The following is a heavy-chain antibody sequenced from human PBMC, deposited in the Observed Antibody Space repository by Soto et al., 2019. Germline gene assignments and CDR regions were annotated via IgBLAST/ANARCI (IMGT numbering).Heavy chain of an antibody. Sequence: EVQLLESGGGLVQPGGSLRLSCAASGFTFSSYAMSWVRQAPGKGLEWVSAISGSGGSTYYADSVKGRFTISRDNSRNTRYLQINSLRAEDTAVHYCAIAPNCGDGCSVGNAGTFRFLDVWGRGTRVTVSS. CDR3: AIAPNCGDGCSVGNAGTFRFLDV. D-gene: IGHD2-21*02. J-gene: IGHJ2*01. V-gene: IGHV3-23*01. CDR1: GFTFSSYA. CDR2: ISGSGGST.